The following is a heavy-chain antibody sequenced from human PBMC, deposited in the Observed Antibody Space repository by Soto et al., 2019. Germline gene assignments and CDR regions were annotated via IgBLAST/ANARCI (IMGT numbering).Heavy chain of an antibody. CDR3: AKVPVNYDFWSGYYTDNWFDP. CDR2: ISGSGGST. V-gene: IGHV3-23*01. Sequence: GGSLRLSCAASAFTFSSYAMSWVRQAPEKGLEWVSAISGSGGSTYYADSVKGRFTISRDNSKNTLYLQMNSLRAEDTAVYYCAKVPVNYDFWSGYYTDNWFDPWGQGTLVTVSS. D-gene: IGHD3-3*01. J-gene: IGHJ5*02. CDR1: AFTFSSYA.